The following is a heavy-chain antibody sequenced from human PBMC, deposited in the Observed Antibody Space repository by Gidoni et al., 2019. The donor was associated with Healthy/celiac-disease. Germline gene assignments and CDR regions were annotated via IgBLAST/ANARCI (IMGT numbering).Heavy chain of an antibody. V-gene: IGHV3-15*01. J-gene: IGHJ1*01. CDR1: GFSFSNAW. D-gene: IGHD3-3*01. CDR3: TTAPDFWSGPL. Sequence: EVQLVESSGGLVRTGGSRSVTCAASGFSFSNAWLSWARQAPGKGLEWVGRIKSNTDGGTTDYAAPVIGRFTFSREDSKNTLYLRFNSPKAYYTAVYYCTTAPDFWSGPLWGQGTLVTVSS. CDR2: IKSNTDGGTT.